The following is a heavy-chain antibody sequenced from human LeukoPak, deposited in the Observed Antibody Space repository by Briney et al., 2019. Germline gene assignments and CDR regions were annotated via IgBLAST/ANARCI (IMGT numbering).Heavy chain of an antibody. CDR3: ARRNIQGYCSSTSCYAQKKYYFDY. D-gene: IGHD2-2*01. CDR2: IFHNGNT. CDR1: GYSISSDYY. V-gene: IGHV4-38-2*02. J-gene: IGHJ4*02. Sequence: PSETLSLTCTVSGYSISSDYYWGWIRQPPGKGLEWIGNIFHNGNTYYNPSLKSRVTMSIDTSKKQFSLKLRTATAADTAVYYCARRNIQGYCSSTSCYAQKKYYFDYWGQGTLVTVSS.